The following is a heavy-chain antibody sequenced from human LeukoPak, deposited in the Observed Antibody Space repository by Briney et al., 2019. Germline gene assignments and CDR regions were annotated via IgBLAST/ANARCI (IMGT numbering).Heavy chain of an antibody. J-gene: IGHJ4*02. V-gene: IGHV1-2*02. CDR3: ARDSIAAAGTLDY. Sequence: ASVKVSCKASGYTFSSSYMHWVRQAPGQGLEWMGWINPNSGGTNYAQKFQGRVTMTRDTSISTAYMELSRLRSDDTAVYYCARDSIAAAGTLDYWGQGTLVTVSS. CDR1: GYTFSSSY. CDR2: INPNSGGT. D-gene: IGHD6-13*01.